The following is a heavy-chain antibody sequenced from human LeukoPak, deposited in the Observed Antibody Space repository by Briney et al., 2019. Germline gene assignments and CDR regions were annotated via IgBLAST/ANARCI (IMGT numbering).Heavy chain of an antibody. Sequence: GGSLRLSCADSGFTFSSYAMSWVRQAPGKGLEWVSAISGSGGSTYYADSVKGRFTISRDNSKNTLYLQMNSLRAEDTAVYYCANTSVDATLEPLGWFDPWGQGTLVTVSS. J-gene: IGHJ5*02. D-gene: IGHD1-14*01. V-gene: IGHV3-23*01. CDR2: ISGSGGST. CDR3: ANTSVDATLEPLGWFDP. CDR1: GFTFSSYA.